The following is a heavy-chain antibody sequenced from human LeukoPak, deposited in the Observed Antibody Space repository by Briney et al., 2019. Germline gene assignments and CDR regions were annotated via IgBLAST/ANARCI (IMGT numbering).Heavy chain of an antibody. CDR3: AGGGGFLIDC. CDR2: INQEGSEK. J-gene: IGHJ4*02. V-gene: IGHV3-7*01. Sequence: PGGSLRLSCAASRFTFNHYWMNWVRQAPGKGLEWVANINQEGSEKYYVDSVKGRFTISRDNAKNSIYLQMSSLRADDTAVYYCAGGGGFLIDCWGQGTLVTVSS. D-gene: IGHD3-10*01. CDR1: RFTFNHYW.